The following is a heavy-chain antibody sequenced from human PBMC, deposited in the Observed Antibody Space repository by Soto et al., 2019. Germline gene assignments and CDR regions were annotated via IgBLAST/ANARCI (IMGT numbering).Heavy chain of an antibody. Sequence: QITLKESGPTMVKPTQTLTLTCTFSGFSLSTSGVGVGWIRQPPGKALEWLALIYWDDDKRYSPSLKSRLTITKDTSKNLVVRTMTNMDPVDTATYYCAHRPVWYNEAYSFFDYWGQGTLVTVSS. D-gene: IGHD1-1*01. CDR2: IYWDDDK. J-gene: IGHJ4*02. CDR1: GFSLSTSGVG. CDR3: AHRPVWYNEAYSFFDY. V-gene: IGHV2-5*02.